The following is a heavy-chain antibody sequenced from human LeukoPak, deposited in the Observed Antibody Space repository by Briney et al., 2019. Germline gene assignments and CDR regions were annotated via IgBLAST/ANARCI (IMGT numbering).Heavy chain of an antibody. CDR2: INSDGSST. D-gene: IGHD3-22*01. J-gene: IGHJ4*02. V-gene: IGHV3-74*01. CDR1: GFTFSSYW. CDR3: ARDLSSDYYDSSGYLNY. Sequence: GGSLRLSCAASGFTFSSYWMHWVRQAPGKGLVWVSRINSDGSSTSYADSVKGRFAISRDNAKNTLYLQMNSLRAEDTAVYYCARDLSSDYYDSSGYLNYWGQGTLVTVSS.